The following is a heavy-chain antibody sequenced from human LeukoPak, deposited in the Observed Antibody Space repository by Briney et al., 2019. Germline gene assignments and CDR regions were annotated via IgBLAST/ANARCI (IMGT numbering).Heavy chain of an antibody. CDR3: ARDCSSTSCYSNAFDI. CDR2: IYYSGST. Sequence: SETLSLTCTVSGGSISSGGYYWSWIRQPPGKGLEWIGYIYYSGSTNYNPSLKSRVTISVDTSKNQFSLKLSSVTAADTAVYYCARDCSSTSCYSNAFDIWGQGTMVTVSS. D-gene: IGHD2-2*01. V-gene: IGHV4-61*08. J-gene: IGHJ3*02. CDR1: GGSISSGGYY.